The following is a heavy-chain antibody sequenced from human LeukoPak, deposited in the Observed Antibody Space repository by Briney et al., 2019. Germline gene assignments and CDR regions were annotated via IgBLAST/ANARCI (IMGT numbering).Heavy chain of an antibody. J-gene: IGHJ5*02. D-gene: IGHD3-16*02. CDR2: IYYSGST. V-gene: IGHV4-59*11. CDR1: GGSISSHY. Sequence: PSETLSPTCTVSGGSISSHYWSWIRQPPGKGLEWIGYIYYSGSTNYNPSLKSRVTISVDTSKNQFSLKLSSVTAADTAVYYCARVLKGVLGWFDTWGQGTLVTVSS. CDR3: ARVLKGVLGWFDT.